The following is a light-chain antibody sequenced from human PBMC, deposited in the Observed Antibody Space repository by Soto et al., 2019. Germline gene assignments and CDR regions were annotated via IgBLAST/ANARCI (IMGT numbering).Light chain of an antibody. J-gene: IGLJ3*02. CDR1: SSIIGAGYD. CDR2: GNS. V-gene: IGLV1-40*01. CDR3: XXYDSSLSGWV. Sequence: QSVLTQPPSVSGAPGQRVTISCTGSSSIIGAGYDVHWYQQLPGTAPQLLIYGNSNRPSGVPXXFSGSKSGTSASLAITGXXXEXEXXXXXXXYDSSLSGWVFGGGTKLTVL.